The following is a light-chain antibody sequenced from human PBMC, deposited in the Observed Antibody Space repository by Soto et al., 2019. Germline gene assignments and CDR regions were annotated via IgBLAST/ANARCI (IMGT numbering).Light chain of an antibody. V-gene: IGKV3-20*01. CDR2: GAS. CDR3: LQYGSSPYT. Sequence: EIVLTQSPGTLSLSPGERATLSCRASQSVSSSYLAWYQQKPGQAPRPLIYGASSMATGIPDRFSGSGSGTDFTLTISSLEPEDFAVYYCLQYGSSPYTFGQGTKLEIK. J-gene: IGKJ2*01. CDR1: QSVSSSY.